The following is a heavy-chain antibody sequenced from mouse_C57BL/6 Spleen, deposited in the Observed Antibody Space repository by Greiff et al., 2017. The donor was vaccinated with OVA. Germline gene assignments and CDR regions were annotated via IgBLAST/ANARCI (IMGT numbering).Heavy chain of an antibody. CDR2: IDPSDSGT. D-gene: IGHD1-1*01. CDR1: GYTFTSYW. CDR3: AREEDYYSSRVLNYFDY. Sequence: VQLQQPGAELVRPGSSVKLSCKASGYTFTSYWMHWVKQRPIQGLEWIGNIDPSDSGTHYNQKFKDKATLTVDKSSSTAYMQLSSLTSEDSAVYYCAREEDYYSSRVLNYFDYWGQGTTLTVSS. V-gene: IGHV1-52*01. J-gene: IGHJ2*01.